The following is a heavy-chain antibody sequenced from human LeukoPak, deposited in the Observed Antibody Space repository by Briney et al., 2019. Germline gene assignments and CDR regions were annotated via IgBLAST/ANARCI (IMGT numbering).Heavy chain of an antibody. CDR1: GYTFTGYY. CDR2: TNPNNGDT. J-gene: IGHJ4*02. CDR3: ARRGYEFSDLDN. Sequence: AASVKVSCKASGYTFTGYYMHWVRQAPGQGLEWMGWTNPNNGDTNFAQKFQGRVAMTRDTSMNTVYMELSSLRSDDTAVYYCARRGYEFSDLDNWGQGTLVTVSS. V-gene: IGHV1-2*02. D-gene: IGHD3/OR15-3a*01.